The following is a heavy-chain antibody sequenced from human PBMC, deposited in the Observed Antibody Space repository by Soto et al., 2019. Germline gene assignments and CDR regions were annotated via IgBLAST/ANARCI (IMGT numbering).Heavy chain of an antibody. CDR1: GDSINSRNW. V-gene: IGHV4-4*02. J-gene: IGHJ5*02. CDR2: IYYSGSA. CDR3: ARGDAPTVTTINYFDP. Sequence: QVQLQESGPGLVKPSGTLSLTCAVSGDSINSRNWWTWVRQSPGKGLEWIGEIYYSGSANYNPSLKSRVTMSVDKSKNHFSLHLTSVTAADTAVYYCARGDAPTVTTINYFDPWGQGLLVTVSS. D-gene: IGHD4-17*01.